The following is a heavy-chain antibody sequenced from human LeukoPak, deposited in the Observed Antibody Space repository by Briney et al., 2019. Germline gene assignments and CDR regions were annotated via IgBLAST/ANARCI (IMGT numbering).Heavy chain of an antibody. D-gene: IGHD3-9*01. CDR1: GGSISSFY. CDR2: IFYSGST. V-gene: IGHV4-59*08. J-gene: IGHJ3*02. CDR3: ASRYEASAFDI. Sequence: SETLSLTCTVSGGSISSFYWSWIRQPPGKGLEWIGYIFYSGSTYYNPSLKSRVTISVDTSKNQFSLELSSVTAADTAVYYCASRYEASAFDIWGQGTMVTVPS.